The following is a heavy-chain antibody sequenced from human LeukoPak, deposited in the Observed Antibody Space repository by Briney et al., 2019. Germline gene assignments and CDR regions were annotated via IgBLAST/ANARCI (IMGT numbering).Heavy chain of an antibody. CDR1: GFTVSHNY. CDR3: ARGITNIAVGDY. Sequence: GGSLRLSCAASGFTVSHNYMSWVRQAPGKGLEWVSIIYSSDNTYYADSVKGRSTISRDNSKNTLFLQMNGLRAEDTAVYYCARGITNIAVGDYWGQGTLVTVSS. CDR2: IYSSDNT. V-gene: IGHV3-53*01. D-gene: IGHD6-19*01. J-gene: IGHJ4*02.